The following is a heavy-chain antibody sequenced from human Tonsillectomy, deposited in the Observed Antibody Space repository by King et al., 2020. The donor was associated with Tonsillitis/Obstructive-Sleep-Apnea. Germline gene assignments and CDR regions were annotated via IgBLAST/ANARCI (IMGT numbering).Heavy chain of an antibody. CDR2: ISYDGSNK. J-gene: IGHJ4*02. D-gene: IGHD3-10*01. V-gene: IGHV3-30*04. CDR3: ARGRGYYGSGGYSYFDY. CDR1: GFTFSIYA. Sequence: VQLVESGGGVVQPGRSLRLSCAASGFTFSIYAMHWVRQAPGKGLEWVTAISYDGSNKYYADSVQGRFTISRDNSENTLYLQMNSLRAEDTAVYYCARGRGYYGSGGYSYFDYGGQGTQVTVST.